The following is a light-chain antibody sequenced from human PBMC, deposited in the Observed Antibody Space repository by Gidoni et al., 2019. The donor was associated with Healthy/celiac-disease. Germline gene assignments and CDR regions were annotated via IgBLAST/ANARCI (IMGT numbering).Light chain of an antibody. Sequence: DIQITQSPSTLSASVGDRVTITCRASQSISSWLAWYQQKPGKAPKLLIYKASSLESGVPSRFSGSGSGTEFTLTISSLQPDYFATYYCQQYNSYPWTFGQGTKVEIK. CDR3: QQYNSYPWT. CDR1: QSISSW. J-gene: IGKJ1*01. V-gene: IGKV1-5*03. CDR2: KAS.